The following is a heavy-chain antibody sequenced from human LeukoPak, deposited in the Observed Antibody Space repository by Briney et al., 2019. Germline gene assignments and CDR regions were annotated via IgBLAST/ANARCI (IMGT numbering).Heavy chain of an antibody. Sequence: PGGSLRLSCAASGFTFSSYATHWVRQAPGKGLEWVAVISYDGSNKYYADSVKGRFTISRDNSKNTLYLQMNSLRAEDTAVYYCARGDGSYSEPFDYWGQGTLVTVSS. V-gene: IGHV3-30-3*01. J-gene: IGHJ4*02. D-gene: IGHD1-26*01. CDR3: ARGDGSYSEPFDY. CDR2: ISYDGSNK. CDR1: GFTFSSYA.